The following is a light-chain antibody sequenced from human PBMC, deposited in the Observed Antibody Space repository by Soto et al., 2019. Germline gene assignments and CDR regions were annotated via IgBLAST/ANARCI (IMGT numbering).Light chain of an antibody. CDR2: GAS. CDR1: QTVDRY. CDR3: QQYNNWPLT. Sequence: EVVLTQSPGTLSLSPGERATLSCSASQTVDRYLAWYQQKPGQAPRLLIYGASTRATGIPVRFSGSASGTEFTLTISSLQSEDFTVYSCQQYNNWPLTFGQGTKVDIK. V-gene: IGKV3-15*01. J-gene: IGKJ1*01.